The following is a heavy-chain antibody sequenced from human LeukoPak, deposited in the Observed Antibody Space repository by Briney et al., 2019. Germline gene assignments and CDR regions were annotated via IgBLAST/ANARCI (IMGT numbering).Heavy chain of an antibody. CDR1: GFTFSSYA. D-gene: IGHD4-17*01. J-gene: IGHJ4*02. V-gene: IGHV3-23*01. Sequence: LAGGSLRLSCAASGFTFSSYAMSWVRQAPGKGLEWVSAISGSGGSTYYADSVKGRFTISRDNSKNTLYLQMNSLRAEDTAVYYCARGRRSFYGDLDYWGQGTLVTVSS. CDR3: ARGRRSFYGDLDY. CDR2: ISGSGGST.